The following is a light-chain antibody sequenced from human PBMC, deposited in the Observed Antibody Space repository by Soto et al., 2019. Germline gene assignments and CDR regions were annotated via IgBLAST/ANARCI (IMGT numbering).Light chain of an antibody. CDR2: EGS. V-gene: IGLV2-23*01. Sequence: QSALTQPASVSGSPGQSITISCTGTSSDVGSYNLVSWYQQHPGKAPKLMIYEGSKRPSGVSNRFSASKSANTASLTISGLQAEDEADYYCCSYARSSTSYVVFGGGTKPPS. J-gene: IGLJ2*01. CDR3: CSYARSSTSYVV. CDR1: SSDVGSYNL.